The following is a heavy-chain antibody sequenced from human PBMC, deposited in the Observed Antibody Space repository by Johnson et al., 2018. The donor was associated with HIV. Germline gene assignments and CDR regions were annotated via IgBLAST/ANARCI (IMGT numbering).Heavy chain of an antibody. J-gene: IGHJ3*02. D-gene: IGHD6-19*01. Sequence: AQLVETGGGLIQPGGSLRLSCAASGFTVSSNYMSWVRQAPGKGLEWVSVIYSGGSTYYADSVKGRLTISRDNSKNTLYLQMNSLRAEDTAVYYCARAGEQWLAPLDAFDIWAKGQWSPSLQ. CDR1: GFTVSSNY. CDR3: ARAGEQWLAPLDAFDI. V-gene: IGHV3-53*05. CDR2: IYSGGST.